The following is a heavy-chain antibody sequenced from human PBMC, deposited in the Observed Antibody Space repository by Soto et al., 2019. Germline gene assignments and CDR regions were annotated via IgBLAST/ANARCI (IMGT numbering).Heavy chain of an antibody. CDR1: CYTFTNYG. CDR3: ARDLDGSGSYYTDY. Sequence: SGEVSFRASCYTFTNYGITWVRQAPGQGLEWMGWISHWGKTDYAQKFQGRVTMTTDSSASTAFMELRSLRSDDTAMYFCARDLDGSGSYYTDYWGQGTLVTVSS. CDR2: ISHWGKT. V-gene: IGHV1-18*01. J-gene: IGHJ4*02. D-gene: IGHD3-10*01.